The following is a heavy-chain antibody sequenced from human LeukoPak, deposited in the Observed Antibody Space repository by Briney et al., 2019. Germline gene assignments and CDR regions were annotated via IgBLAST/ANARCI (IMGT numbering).Heavy chain of an antibody. D-gene: IGHD3/OR15-3a*01. CDR2: ISGSGDNT. V-gene: IGHV3-23*01. CDR1: GFTFSSQS. CDR3: VKWTGYGMN. J-gene: IGHJ4*02. Sequence: GGSLRLSCAASGFTFSSQSMAWVRQAPGKGLEWVSGISGSGDNTYYGDSVKGRFTISRDNSKSTMYLQMNSLRVEDTAVYYCVKWTGYGMNWGQGTLVTVSS.